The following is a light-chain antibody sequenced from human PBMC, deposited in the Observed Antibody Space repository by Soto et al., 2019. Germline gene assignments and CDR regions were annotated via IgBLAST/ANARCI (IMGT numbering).Light chain of an antibody. V-gene: IGKV3-15*01. Sequence: ILMTQSQATLSVAPGERATVSCRASQSVSSNLAWYQQKPGQAPRLLIYGASTRATGIPARFSGSGSGTEFTLTISSLQSEDFAVYYCQQYNNWLQYTFGQGTKVDIK. CDR2: GAS. J-gene: IGKJ2*01. CDR3: QQYNNWLQYT. CDR1: QSVSSN.